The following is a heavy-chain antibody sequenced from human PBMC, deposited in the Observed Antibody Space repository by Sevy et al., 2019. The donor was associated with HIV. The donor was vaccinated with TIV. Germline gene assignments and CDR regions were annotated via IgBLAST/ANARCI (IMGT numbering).Heavy chain of an antibody. J-gene: IGHJ4*02. D-gene: IGHD3-22*01. V-gene: IGHV1-24*01. CDR2: FDPEDGER. Sequence: ASVKVSCKASGYTFTSYGITWVRQAPGKGLEWMGSFDPEDGERIYAQNFQGRVTMSEDTSTDTAYMDLSSLRSDDTAVYYCAATREYYYGNSGYFDYWGQGTLVTVSS. CDR1: GYTFTSYG. CDR3: AATREYYYGNSGYFDY.